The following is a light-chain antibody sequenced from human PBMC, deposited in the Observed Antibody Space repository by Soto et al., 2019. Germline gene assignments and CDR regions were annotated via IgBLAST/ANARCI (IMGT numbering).Light chain of an antibody. CDR3: QQYNNWPLT. V-gene: IGKV3-15*01. CDR2: AAS. Sequence: EIVMTQSPATLSVSPGERATLSCRASQSVSSNLAWYQQKPGQVPTLLIYAASTRATGVPARFSGSGSGTEFTLTISSLQSEDFAVYYCQQYNNWPLTFGGGTKVEIK. CDR1: QSVSSN. J-gene: IGKJ4*01.